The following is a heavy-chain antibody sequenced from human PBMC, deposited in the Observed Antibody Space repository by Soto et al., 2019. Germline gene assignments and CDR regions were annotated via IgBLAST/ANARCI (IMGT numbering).Heavy chain of an antibody. J-gene: IGHJ6*02. V-gene: IGHV1-18*01. D-gene: IGHD1-26*01. CDR2: ISGYNGNT. CDR3: ARDRTLWEMIPGDYNYYGMDV. CDR1: GYPFRNYG. Sequence: XTVKVSCKAAGYPFRNYGIGWVRQTPGRGLEWMGWISGYNGNTFYAQKVQDRVTLTTDTSTSTAYMDLRSLRSDDRAVYHCARDRTLWEMIPGDYNYYGMDVSGQGTTVTVSS.